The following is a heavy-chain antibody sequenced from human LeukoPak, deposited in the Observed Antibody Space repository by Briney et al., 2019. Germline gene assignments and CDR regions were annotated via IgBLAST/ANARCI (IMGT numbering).Heavy chain of an antibody. D-gene: IGHD3-22*01. CDR2: ISSNGGST. CDR1: GFTFSSYA. J-gene: IGHJ4*02. CDR3: AKDRGSSGYLFDY. V-gene: IGHV3-64D*06. Sequence: PGGSLRLSCSASGFTFSSYAMHWVRQAPGKGLEYVSAISSNGGSTYYADSVKGRFTISRDNSKNTLYLQMSSLRAEDTAVYYCAKDRGSSGYLFDYWGQGTLVTVSS.